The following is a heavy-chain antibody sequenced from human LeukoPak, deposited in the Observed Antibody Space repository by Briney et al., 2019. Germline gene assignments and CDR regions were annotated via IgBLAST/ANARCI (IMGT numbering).Heavy chain of an antibody. V-gene: IGHV3-66*01. D-gene: IGHD3-10*01. J-gene: IGHJ4*02. CDR1: GFTVSSNY. CDR2: IYSGGST. Sequence: GGSLRLSCAASGFTVSSNYMSWVRQAPGKGLEWLSVIYSGGSTYYADSVKGRFTIYRDNAKNSLYLQMNSLRAEDTAVYYCARGQTAGFDYWGQGTLVTVSP. CDR3: ARGQTAGFDY.